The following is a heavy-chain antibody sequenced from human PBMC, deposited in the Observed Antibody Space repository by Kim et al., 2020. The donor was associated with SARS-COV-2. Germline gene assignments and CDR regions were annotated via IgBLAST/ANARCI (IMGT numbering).Heavy chain of an antibody. CDR3: AREANYYYYGMDV. J-gene: IGHJ6*02. Sequence: GGSLRLSCAASGFTVSSNYMSWVRQAPGKGLEWVSGIYSGGSTYYADAVKGRFTISRDNSKNTLYLQMNSLRAEDTAVYYCAREANYYYYGMDVWGQGTTVTVSS. CDR1: GFTVSSNY. V-gene: IGHV3-53*01. CDR2: IYSGGST.